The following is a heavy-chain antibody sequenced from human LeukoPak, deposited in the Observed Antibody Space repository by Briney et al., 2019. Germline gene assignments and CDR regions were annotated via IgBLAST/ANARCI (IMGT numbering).Heavy chain of an antibody. J-gene: IGHJ4*02. Sequence: PSETLSLTCTVSGGSISSSSYYWGWIRQPPGKGLEWIGSIYYSGSTYYNPSLKSRVTISVDTSRNQFSLKLSSVTAADTAVYYCAGSSLSGVVTDFDYWGQGTLVTVSS. V-gene: IGHV4-39*01. CDR3: AGSSLSGVVTDFDY. CDR2: IYYSGST. D-gene: IGHD3-3*01. CDR1: GGSISSSSYY.